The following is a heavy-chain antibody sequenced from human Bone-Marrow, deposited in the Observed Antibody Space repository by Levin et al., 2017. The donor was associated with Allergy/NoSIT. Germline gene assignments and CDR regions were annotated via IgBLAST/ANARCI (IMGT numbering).Heavy chain of an antibody. CDR3: ARGKLRGKGWFGELPQYFYHYMDV. V-gene: IGHV4-34*01. J-gene: IGHJ6*03. Sequence: MPSETLSLTCAVYGVSFSDYYWNWIRQSPGRGLEWIGEINHSDSANYDPSLQSRVSMSVDTSKNQFSLKLYSVTAADTAVYYCARGKLRGKGWFGELPQYFYHYMDVWGTGTTVIVSS. D-gene: IGHD3-10*01. CDR2: INHSDSA. CDR1: GVSFSDYY.